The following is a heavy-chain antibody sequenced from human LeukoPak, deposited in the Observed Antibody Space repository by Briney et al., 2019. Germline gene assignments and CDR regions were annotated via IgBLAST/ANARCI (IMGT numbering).Heavy chain of an antibody. V-gene: IGHV4-59*01. J-gene: IGHJ4*02. CDR2: IYYSGST. D-gene: IGHD3-3*01. CDR1: GGSISSYY. CDR3: ARDRSGYPDY. Sequence: SETMSLTCTVSGGSISSYYWSWIRQPPGKGLEWIGYIYYSGSTNYNPSLKSRVTISVDTSKNQFSLKLSSVTAADTAVYYWARDRSGYPDYWGQGTLVTVSS.